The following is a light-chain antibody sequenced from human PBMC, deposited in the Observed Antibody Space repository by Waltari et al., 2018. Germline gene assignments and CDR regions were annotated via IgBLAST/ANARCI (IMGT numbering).Light chain of an antibody. CDR1: SSNIGHYA. CDR3: ATWDESLNGPV. CDR2: YDD. Sequence: QSVVTQPPSVSAAPRQRVTISCSGGSSNIGHYAVNWYQQLPGKAPKLLIYYDDLLPSGVPERFSGSRSGTSASLAISDLQSEDEADYYCATWDESLNGPVFGGGTKLTVL. V-gene: IGLV1-36*01. J-gene: IGLJ2*01.